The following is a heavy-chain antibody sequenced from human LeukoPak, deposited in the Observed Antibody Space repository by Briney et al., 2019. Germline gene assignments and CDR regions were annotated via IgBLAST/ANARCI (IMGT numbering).Heavy chain of an antibody. CDR2: ISSSSSTI. V-gene: IGHV3-48*01. Sequence: PGGSLRLSCAASGFTFSSYSMNWVRQAPGKGLEWVSYISSSSSTIYYADSVKGRFTISRDNAKNSLYLQMNSLRAEDTAVYYCARKNIAAAGPYCHYNWFDPWGQGTLVTVSS. D-gene: IGHD6-13*01. CDR3: ARKNIAAAGPYCHYNWFDP. J-gene: IGHJ5*02. CDR1: GFTFSSYS.